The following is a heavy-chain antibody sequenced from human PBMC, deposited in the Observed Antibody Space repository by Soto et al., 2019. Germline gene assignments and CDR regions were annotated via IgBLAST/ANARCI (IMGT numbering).Heavy chain of an antibody. J-gene: IGHJ5*02. CDR1: GFSLSTSGVG. CDR2: IYWNDDK. Sequence: QITLKESGPTLVKPTQTLTLTCTFSGFSLSTSGVGVGWIRQPPGKALEWLALIYWNDDKRYSPSLKSRLTITKDTSKNQVVLTMTNMDPVDTATYYCAHRQGQGQWLVRRRVDWFDPWGQGTLVTVSS. V-gene: IGHV2-5*01. D-gene: IGHD6-19*01. CDR3: AHRQGQGQWLVRRRVDWFDP.